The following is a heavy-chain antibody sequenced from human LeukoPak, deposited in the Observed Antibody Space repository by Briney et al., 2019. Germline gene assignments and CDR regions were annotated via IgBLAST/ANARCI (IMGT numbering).Heavy chain of an antibody. J-gene: IGHJ6*03. Sequence: ASVKVSCKASGGTFSSYAISWVRQAPGQGLEWMGGIIPIFGTANYAQKFQGRVTITADKSTSTAYMELSSLRSEDTAVYYCARGSPRTTVTTWALYYYYMGVWGKGTTVTVSS. V-gene: IGHV1-69*06. CDR2: IIPIFGTA. D-gene: IGHD4-17*01. CDR3: ARGSPRTTVTTWALYYYYMGV. CDR1: GGTFSSYA.